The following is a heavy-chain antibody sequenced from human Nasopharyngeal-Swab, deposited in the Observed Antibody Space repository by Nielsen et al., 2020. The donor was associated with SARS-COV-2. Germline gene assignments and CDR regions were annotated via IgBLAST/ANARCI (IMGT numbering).Heavy chain of an antibody. CDR2: ISVSGGNT. Sequence: GESRKISCAASGVTLSAYALSWGRQAPGKGLEWVSGISVSGGNTYYADSVAGRFTISRDNSNSRLFLQINSLRAEDTAVYYCARASWGLSVFDRWGQGTLVTVSS. CDR3: ARASWGLSVFDR. V-gene: IGHV3-23*01. CDR1: GVTLSAYA. J-gene: IGHJ4*02. D-gene: IGHD3-16*01.